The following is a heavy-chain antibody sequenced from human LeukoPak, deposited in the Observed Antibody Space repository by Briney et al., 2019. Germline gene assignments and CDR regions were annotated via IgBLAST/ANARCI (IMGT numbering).Heavy chain of an antibody. J-gene: IGHJ4*02. CDR3: ARCDSSSWTNPDY. CDR2: ISSSSSYI. Sequence: PGGSLRLSCAASGFTFSSYSMSWVRQAPGKGLEWVSSISSSSSYIYYADSVKGRFTISRDNAKNSLYLQMNSLRAEDTAVYYCARCDSSSWTNPDYWGQGTLVTVSS. CDR1: GFTFSSYS. V-gene: IGHV3-21*01. D-gene: IGHD6-13*01.